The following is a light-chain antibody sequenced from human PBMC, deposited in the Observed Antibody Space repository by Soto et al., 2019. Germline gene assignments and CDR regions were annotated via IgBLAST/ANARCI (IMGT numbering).Light chain of an antibody. CDR2: AAS. Sequence: GDRVTITCRASQGISNYLAWYQQKPGKAPKLLIYAASTLQSGVPSRFSGSGSGTEFSLTISSLQPEDSATYYCQQYNTMWTFGQGTKVDI. V-gene: IGKV1-9*01. J-gene: IGKJ1*01. CDR3: QQYNTMWT. CDR1: QGISNY.